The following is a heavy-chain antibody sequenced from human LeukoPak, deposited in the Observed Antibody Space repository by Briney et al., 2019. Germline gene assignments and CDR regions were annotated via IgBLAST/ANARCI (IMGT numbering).Heavy chain of an antibody. V-gene: IGHV3-23*01. Sequence: GGSLRLSCAASGLTFSSYAMSWVRQAPGNGLEWVSGVSGSGGTTYYADSVKGRFTISRDNSKSTLSLQMNSLRAEDTAIYYCATYRQVLLPFESWGQGTLVTVSS. D-gene: IGHD2-8*02. CDR3: ATYRQVLLPFES. CDR2: VSGSGGTT. J-gene: IGHJ4*02. CDR1: GLTFSSYA.